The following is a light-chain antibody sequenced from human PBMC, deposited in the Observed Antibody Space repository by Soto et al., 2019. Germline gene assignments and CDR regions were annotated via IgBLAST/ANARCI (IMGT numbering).Light chain of an antibody. V-gene: IGLV2-8*01. Sequence: QSVLTQPPSASGSPGQSVTISCTGTSSDVGGYNYVSWYQQHPGKAPKLMIYEVSKRPSGVPDRFSGSKSGNTASLTVSGLQAEDEADYYRSSYAGSNIWVFGGGTKLTVL. CDR2: EVS. CDR3: SSYAGSNIWV. CDR1: SSDVGGYNY. J-gene: IGLJ3*02.